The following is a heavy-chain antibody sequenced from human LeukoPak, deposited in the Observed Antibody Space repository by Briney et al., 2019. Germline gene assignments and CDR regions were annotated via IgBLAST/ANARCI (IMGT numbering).Heavy chain of an antibody. CDR3: AKIAYDSSGPWYFDY. D-gene: IGHD3-22*01. J-gene: IGHJ4*02. Sequence: GGSLRLSCAASGFTFSSYAMSWVRQAPGKGLEWVSAISGSGGSTYYADSVKGRFTISSDNSKNTLYLQMNSLRAEDTAVYYCAKIAYDSSGPWYFDYWGQGTLVTVSS. CDR2: ISGSGGST. CDR1: GFTFSSYA. V-gene: IGHV3-23*01.